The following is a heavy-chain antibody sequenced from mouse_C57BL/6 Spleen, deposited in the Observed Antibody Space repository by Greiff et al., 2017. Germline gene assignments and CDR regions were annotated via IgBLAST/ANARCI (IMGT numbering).Heavy chain of an antibody. J-gene: IGHJ1*03. CDR2: IDPEDGET. CDR1: GFNFKDYY. Sequence: VQLQQSGAELVKPGASVKLSCTASGFNFKDYYMHWVKQRPEQGLEWIGRIDPEDGETNYAPKFQGKATITADTSSNTAYLQLSSLTSEDAAVYYGARYCSNYYFEVWGTGTTVTVSS. V-gene: IGHV14-2*01. D-gene: IGHD2-5*01. CDR3: ARYCSNYYFEV.